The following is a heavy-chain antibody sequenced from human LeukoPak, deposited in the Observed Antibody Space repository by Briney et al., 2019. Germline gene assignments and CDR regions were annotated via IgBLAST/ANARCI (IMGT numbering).Heavy chain of an antibody. Sequence: GGSLRLSCSASEFAFSSYSMNWFRQAPGKGLEWVASITSGSKYIFYADSVRGRFTISRDNAENSLFLHMKSLRADDTGVYFCARDEETVAGLNGFDLWGAGTLVTVSS. V-gene: IGHV3-21*01. CDR1: EFAFSSYS. J-gene: IGHJ4*02. CDR3: ARDEETVAGLNGFDL. CDR2: ITSGSKYI. D-gene: IGHD6-19*01.